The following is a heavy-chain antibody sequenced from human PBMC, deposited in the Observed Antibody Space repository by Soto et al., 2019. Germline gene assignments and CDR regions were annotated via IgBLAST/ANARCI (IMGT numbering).Heavy chain of an antibody. CDR3: ARVRGYSYGRFDP. Sequence: LRLSCAASGFTFSSYAMHWVRQAPGKGLEWVAVISYDGSNKYYADSVKGRFTISRDNSKNTLYLQMNSLRAEDTAVYYCARVRGYSYGRFDPWGQGTLVTVSS. CDR2: ISYDGSNK. J-gene: IGHJ5*02. CDR1: GFTFSSYA. V-gene: IGHV3-30-3*01. D-gene: IGHD5-18*01.